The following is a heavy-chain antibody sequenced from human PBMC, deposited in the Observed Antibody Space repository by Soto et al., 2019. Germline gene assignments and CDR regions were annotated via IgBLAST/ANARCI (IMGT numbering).Heavy chain of an antibody. J-gene: IGHJ5*02. V-gene: IGHV4-31*03. CDR1: DGSISSAGYF. D-gene: IGHD3-10*01. Sequence: SETLSLTCTVSDGSISSAGYFWSWVRQHPGKGLEWIGYIYYSGSTYYNPSLESRVTISVDTSKNQFSLKLSSVTAADTAVYYCARGGGTYYYGSGSHPNRFDPSGQGTLVTASS. CDR2: IYYSGST. CDR3: ARGGGTYYYGSGSHPNRFDP.